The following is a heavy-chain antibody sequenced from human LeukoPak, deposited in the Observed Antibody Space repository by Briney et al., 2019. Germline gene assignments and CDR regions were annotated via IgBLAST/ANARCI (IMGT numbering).Heavy chain of an antibody. CDR3: ARDEEYYYDSSGYFDAFDI. Sequence: SETLSLTCTVSGGSISSYYWSWIRQPAGKGLEWIGRIYTSGSTNYNPSLKSRVTMSVDTSKNQFSLKPSSATAADTAVYYCARDEEYYYDSSGYFDAFDIWGQGTMVTVSS. J-gene: IGHJ3*02. CDR1: GGSISSYY. CDR2: IYTSGST. V-gene: IGHV4-4*07. D-gene: IGHD3-22*01.